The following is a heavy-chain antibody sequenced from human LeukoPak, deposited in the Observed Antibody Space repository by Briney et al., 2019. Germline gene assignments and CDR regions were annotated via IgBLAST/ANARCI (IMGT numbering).Heavy chain of an antibody. J-gene: IGHJ4*02. Sequence: SETLSLTCTVSGGSISSYYWSWIRQPPGKGLEWIGYIYYSGSTNYNPSLKSRVTISVDTSKNQFSLKLSSVTAADTAVYYCARHPPRDGYSFGEFDYWGQGTLVTVSS. CDR1: GGSISSYY. CDR3: ARHPPRDGYSFGEFDY. CDR2: IYYSGST. D-gene: IGHD5-24*01. V-gene: IGHV4-59*08.